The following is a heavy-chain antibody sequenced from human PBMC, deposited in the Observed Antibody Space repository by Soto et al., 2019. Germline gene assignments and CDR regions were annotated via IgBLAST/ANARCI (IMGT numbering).Heavy chain of an antibody. CDR3: ARDLFGELAY. D-gene: IGHD3-10*01. J-gene: IGHJ4*02. Sequence: PGGSLRLSCEASGFTFSGFDMHWVRQPTGKGLEWVSSIGTAGDTYYAVSVKGRSTISRDNAKNSLSLQMNSLRAEDTAVYYCARDLFGELAYWGQGTRVTVSS. CDR1: GFTFSGFD. CDR2: IGTAGDT. V-gene: IGHV3-13*01.